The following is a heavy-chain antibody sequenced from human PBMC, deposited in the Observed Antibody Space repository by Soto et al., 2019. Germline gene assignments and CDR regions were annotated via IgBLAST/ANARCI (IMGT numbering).Heavy chain of an antibody. CDR3: AKVFSPEGGNYFDQ. CDR2: ISNSFSDGNT. CDR1: GFTFSNFA. J-gene: IGHJ4*02. V-gene: IGHV3-23*01. Sequence: EVQLLESGGGLVRPGGSLRLSCAASGFTFSNFAMNWVRQAPGKGLAWVSAISNSFSDGNTHYADSVKGRFTISRDKDKNTVVLEIDSLRAEDTAGYYCAKVFSPEGGNYFDQWGPGTLVTVSS.